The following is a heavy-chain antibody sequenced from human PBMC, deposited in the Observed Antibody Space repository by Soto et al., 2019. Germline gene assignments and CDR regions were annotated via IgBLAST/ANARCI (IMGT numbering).Heavy chain of an antibody. V-gene: IGHV4-59*01. Sequence: PSATLSLTCAVSGVTIRTYYWSWIRQPPGKGLEWIGYNYHCGTTKHNPSLKSRVTISVYTSKNQFSLRLTSVTAADTAIYYCVREAYIGYGHAIDHWGQGILVTVS. CDR3: VREAYIGYGHAIDH. CDR2: NYHCGTT. J-gene: IGHJ4*02. D-gene: IGHD5-12*01. CDR1: GVTIRTYY.